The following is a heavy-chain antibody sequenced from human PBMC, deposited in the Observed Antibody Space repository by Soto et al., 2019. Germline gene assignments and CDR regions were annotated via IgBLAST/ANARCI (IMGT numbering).Heavy chain of an antibody. D-gene: IGHD3-22*01. J-gene: IGHJ3*02. V-gene: IGHV4-30-2*01. CDR2: IYHSGST. Sequence: QLQLQESGSGLVKPSQTLSLTCAVSGGSISSGGYSWSWIRQPPGKGLEWIGYIYHSGSTYYNPSLESRVTISVDRSKNQFSLKLSSVTAADTAVYYCARARDYYDSSGYSMIDAFDIWGQGTMVTVSS. CDR3: ARARDYYDSSGYSMIDAFDI. CDR1: GGSISSGGYS.